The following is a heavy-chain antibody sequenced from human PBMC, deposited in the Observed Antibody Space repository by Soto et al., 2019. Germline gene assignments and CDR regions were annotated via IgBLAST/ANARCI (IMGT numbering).Heavy chain of an antibody. CDR1: GYTFTSYA. CDR2: MNPNSGNP. V-gene: IGHV1-8*01. Sequence: QVQLVQSGAEVKKPGASVKVSCKASGYTFTSYAINWVRQATGQGLEWMGWMNPNSGNPGYAQKFPGSVTMARNTAIRTAYMALSSLRSADTAVYYCAIEGVRGMDVWGQVTTVTVSS. CDR3: AIEGVRGMDV. D-gene: IGHD3-16*01. J-gene: IGHJ6*02.